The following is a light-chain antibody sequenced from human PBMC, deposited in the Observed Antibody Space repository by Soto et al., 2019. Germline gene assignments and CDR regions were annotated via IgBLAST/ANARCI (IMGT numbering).Light chain of an antibody. CDR3: TSYAASNNFV. V-gene: IGLV2-8*01. Sequence: QSVLTQPPSASGSPGQSVTISCTGTSSDIGGYTYVSWYQQHPGKAPKLLIYEVIKRPSGVPDRFSGSKSGNTASLTVSGLQAEDEADYYCTSYAASNNFVFGTGTKLTVL. CDR2: EVI. J-gene: IGLJ1*01. CDR1: SSDIGGYTY.